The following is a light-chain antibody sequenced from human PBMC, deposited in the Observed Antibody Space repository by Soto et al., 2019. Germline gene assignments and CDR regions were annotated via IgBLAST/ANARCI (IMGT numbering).Light chain of an antibody. CDR2: EVS. Sequence: QSALSQPASASGSPGQSITISCIGTKYDIGFYTFISWYQHLPDKAPKLLIFEVSRRPSGVSSRFSGSKSGNTASLSISGLQAEDEAHYYCSSYTGNTTHVFGGGTKLTVL. CDR1: KYDIGFYTF. CDR3: SSYTGNTTHV. J-gene: IGLJ3*02. V-gene: IGLV2-14*01.